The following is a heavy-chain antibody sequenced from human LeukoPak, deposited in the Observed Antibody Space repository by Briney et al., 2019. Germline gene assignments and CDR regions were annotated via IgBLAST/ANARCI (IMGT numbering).Heavy chain of an antibody. CDR2: TYYRSKWYN. Sequence: SQTLSLTCAISGDSVSSNSAAWNWIRQSPSRGLEWLGRTYYRSKWYNDYAVSVKSRITINPDTSKNQFSLQLNSVTPEDTAVYYCAREVVVVPDYYYYGMDVWGQGTTVTVSS. CDR3: AREVVVVPDYYYYGMDV. J-gene: IGHJ6*02. V-gene: IGHV6-1*01. D-gene: IGHD2-2*01. CDR1: GDSVSSNSAA.